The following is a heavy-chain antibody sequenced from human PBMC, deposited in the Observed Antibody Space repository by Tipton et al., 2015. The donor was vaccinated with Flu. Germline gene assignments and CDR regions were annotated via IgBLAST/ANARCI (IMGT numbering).Heavy chain of an antibody. D-gene: IGHD1-14*01. CDR1: GGSISSSSYY. J-gene: IGHJ4*02. Sequence: TLSLTCTVSGGSISSSSYYWGWIRQPPGKGLEWIGSIYYSGSTYYNPSLKSRVTISVDTSKNQFSLKLSSVTAADTAVYYCARTEPRTLYYFDFWGQGTLVTVSS. CDR2: IYYSGST. V-gene: IGHV4-39*01. CDR3: ARTEPRTLYYFDF.